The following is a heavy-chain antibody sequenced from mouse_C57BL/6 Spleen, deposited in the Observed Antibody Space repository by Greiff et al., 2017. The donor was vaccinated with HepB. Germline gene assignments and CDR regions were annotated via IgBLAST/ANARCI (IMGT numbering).Heavy chain of an antibody. V-gene: IGHV2-2*01. D-gene: IGHD2-5*01. Sequence: QVQLKQSGPGLVQPSQSLSITCTVSGFSLNSYGVHWVRQSPGKGLEWLGVIWSGGSTDYNAAFISRLSISKDNSTSQVFFKMNSLQADDTAIYYCARGSKGFAYWGQGTLVTVSA. CDR2: IWSGGST. CDR1: GFSLNSYG. J-gene: IGHJ3*01. CDR3: ARGSKGFAY.